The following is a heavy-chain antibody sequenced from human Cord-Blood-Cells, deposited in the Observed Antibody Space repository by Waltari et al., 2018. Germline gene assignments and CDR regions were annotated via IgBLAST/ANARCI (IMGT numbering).Heavy chain of an antibody. Sequence: QLQLQESGPGLVKPSATLSLTCTVSGGSISSSSYYWGWIRQPPGKGLEWIGSIYYSGSTYYNPSLKSRVTISVDTSKNQFSLKLSSVTAADTAVYYCARHLDRAAAGIDYWGQGTLVTVSS. CDR1: GGSISSSSYY. V-gene: IGHV4-39*01. D-gene: IGHD6-13*01. CDR3: ARHLDRAAAGIDY. J-gene: IGHJ4*02. CDR2: IYYSGST.